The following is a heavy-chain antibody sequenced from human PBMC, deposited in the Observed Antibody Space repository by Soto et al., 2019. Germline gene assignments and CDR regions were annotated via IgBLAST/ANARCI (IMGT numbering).Heavy chain of an antibody. CDR2: ISDGGERT. CDR3: ARDRSTDFGLDV. J-gene: IGHJ6*02. V-gene: IGHV3-23*01. CDR1: GFTFSDYV. D-gene: IGHD3-3*01. Sequence: EVLLLESGGDSVQPGGSLRLSCVASGFTFSDYVMSWVRQVPGKGLEWVSSISDGGERTDYRDSVRGRFTISRDNARFTLHLQMNSLRVDDTTTYFCARDRSTDFGLDVWGQGTTLTVSS.